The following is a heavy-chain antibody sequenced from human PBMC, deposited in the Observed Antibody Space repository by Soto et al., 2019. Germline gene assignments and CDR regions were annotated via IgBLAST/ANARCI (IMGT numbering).Heavy chain of an antibody. D-gene: IGHD6-13*01. CDR1: GFTFSSYT. J-gene: IGHJ4*02. Sequence: PGGSLRLSCTASGFTFSSYTMNWVRQAPGKGLECVSSISGSGGNTYYADSVKGRFTISRDNSKNTSFLQMNSLRVDDTAVYYCAKRGVYKPDYWGQGTLVTVSS. CDR3: AKRGVYKPDY. CDR2: ISGSGGNT. V-gene: IGHV3-23*01.